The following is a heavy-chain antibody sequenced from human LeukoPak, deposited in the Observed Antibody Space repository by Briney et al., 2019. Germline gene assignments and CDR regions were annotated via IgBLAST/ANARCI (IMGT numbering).Heavy chain of an antibody. Sequence: GGSLRLSCAASGFTVSSNYMSWVRQALGKGLEWVSVIYSGGSTYYADSVKGRFTISRDNSKNTLYLQMNSLRAEDTAVYYCARDDSSGALYYFDYWGQGTLVTVSS. CDR1: GFTVSSNY. V-gene: IGHV3-53*01. D-gene: IGHD3-22*01. CDR2: IYSGGST. J-gene: IGHJ4*02. CDR3: ARDDSSGALYYFDY.